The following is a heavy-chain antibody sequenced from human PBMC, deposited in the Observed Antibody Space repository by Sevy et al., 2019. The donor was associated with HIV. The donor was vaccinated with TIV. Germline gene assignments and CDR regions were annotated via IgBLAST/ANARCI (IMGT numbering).Heavy chain of an antibody. CDR2: IIPIFGAA. CDR1: GGTFSSYA. Sequence: ASVKVSCKASGGTFSSYAIRWVRQAPGQGLEWMGAIIPIFGAANYAQKFQGRVTITADESTSTAYMELSSLRSEDTAVYDCSSEMAAAWNYYYDYAIDVWGQGTTVTVSS. D-gene: IGHD6-13*01. J-gene: IGHJ6*02. CDR3: SSEMAAAWNYYYDYAIDV. V-gene: IGHV1-69*13.